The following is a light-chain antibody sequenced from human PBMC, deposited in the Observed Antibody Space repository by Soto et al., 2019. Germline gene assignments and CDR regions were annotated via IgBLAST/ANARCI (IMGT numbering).Light chain of an antibody. CDR2: EVT. CDR1: TSDVGGYAH. CDR3: SSDAGKYNYV. Sequence: QSPLTQPPSASVSPGHSGTIPCTGTTSDVGGYAHVSWYQQPPGRAPKLMIYEVTKRPAVVTDRFSGSKSGNTASLTVSGLQAEDEADYCCSSDAGKYNYVFGTGTKVNVL. V-gene: IGLV2-8*01. J-gene: IGLJ1*01.